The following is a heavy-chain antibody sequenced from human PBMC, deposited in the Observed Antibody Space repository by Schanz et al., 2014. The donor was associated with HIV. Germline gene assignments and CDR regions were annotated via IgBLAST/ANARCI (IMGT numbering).Heavy chain of an antibody. CDR2: ISVYNGNT. D-gene: IGHD3-9*01. J-gene: IGHJ6*02. V-gene: IGHV1-18*04. CDR3: ARTDYDILTGYSLGYYGMDV. CDR1: GHTFTNYG. Sequence: QVQLVQSGAEVKKPGASVKVSCKASGHTFTNYGISWVRQAPGQGLEWMGWISVYNGNTNYAQKVQDRVTMTTDTSTSTVYMDLKSLRSDDTAVYYCARTDYDILTGYSLGYYGMDVWGQGTTVTVSS.